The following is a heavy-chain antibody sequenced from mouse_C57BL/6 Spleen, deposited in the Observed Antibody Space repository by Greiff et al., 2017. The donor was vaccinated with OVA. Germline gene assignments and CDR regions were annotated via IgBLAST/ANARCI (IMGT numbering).Heavy chain of an antibody. V-gene: IGHV1-18*01. D-gene: IGHD2-4*01. Sequence: EVQLVESGPELVKPGASVKIPCKASGYTFTDYNMDWVKQSHGKSLEWIGDINPNNGGTNYNQKFKGKATLTVDKSSSTAYMELRSLTSEDTAVYYCARSFYDYDWGFDYWGQGTTLTVSS. CDR3: ARSFYDYDWGFDY. J-gene: IGHJ2*01. CDR1: GYTFTDYN. CDR2: INPNNGGT.